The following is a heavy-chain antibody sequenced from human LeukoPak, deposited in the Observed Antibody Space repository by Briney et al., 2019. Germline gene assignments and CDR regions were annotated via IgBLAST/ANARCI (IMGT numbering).Heavy chain of an antibody. V-gene: IGHV3-23*01. CDR3: AKSSSSFYYYYGMDV. CDR1: GFTFSSYA. Sequence: GGSLRPSCAASGFTFSSYAMSWVRQAPGKGREWVTAIRGRGGSTYYGASLKGRLTNPRENPKNTLYLQKNSPRAEDTAVDYRAKSSSSFYYYYGMDVWGQGTTVTVSS. D-gene: IGHD6-6*01. CDR2: IRGRGGST. J-gene: IGHJ6*02.